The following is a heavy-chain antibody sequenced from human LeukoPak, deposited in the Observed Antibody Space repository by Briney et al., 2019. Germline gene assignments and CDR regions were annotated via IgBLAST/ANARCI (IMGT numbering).Heavy chain of an antibody. CDR1: GFTFSSYS. D-gene: IGHD2-21*02. Sequence: GGSLRLSCAASGFTFSSYSMNWVRQAPGKGLEWVSSISSSSSYIYYADSVKGRFTISRDNAKNSLYLQMNSLRAEDTAVYYCAREPNPSWGDCYDYWGQGTLVTVSS. CDR2: ISSSSSYI. CDR3: AREPNPSWGDCYDY. J-gene: IGHJ4*02. V-gene: IGHV3-21*01.